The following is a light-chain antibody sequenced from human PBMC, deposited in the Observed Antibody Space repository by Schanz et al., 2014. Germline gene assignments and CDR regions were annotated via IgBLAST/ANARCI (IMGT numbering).Light chain of an antibody. CDR3: QQYGDSPWT. J-gene: IGKJ1*01. CDR1: QSVRSTY. CDR2: DVS. Sequence: EIVLTQSPGTLSLSPGERATFSCRASQSVRSTYFAWYQYIPGQAPRLLIHDVSKRASGIADRFSGSGSGAEFTLTISRLEPQDFGVYYCQQYGDSPWTFGQGTKVEMK. V-gene: IGKV3-20*01.